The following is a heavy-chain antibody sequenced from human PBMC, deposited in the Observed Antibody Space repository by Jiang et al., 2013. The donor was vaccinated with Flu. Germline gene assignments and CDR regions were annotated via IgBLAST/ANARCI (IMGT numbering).Heavy chain of an antibody. Sequence: GSGLVKPSETLSLTCTVSGGSISNYYWNWIRQPAGKGLEWIGRISVRGTTNYNPSLKSRVTMSVDTSNNEFSLKMRSVTAADTAVYYCARDSSSPFDCWGQGTLVTVSS. CDR3: ARDSSSPFDC. CDR1: GGSISNYY. V-gene: IGHV4-4*07. CDR2: ISVRGTT. J-gene: IGHJ4*02.